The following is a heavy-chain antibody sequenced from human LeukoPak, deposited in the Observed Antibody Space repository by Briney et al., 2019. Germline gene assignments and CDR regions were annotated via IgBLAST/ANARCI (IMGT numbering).Heavy chain of an antibody. J-gene: IGHJ4*02. CDR1: GFTFSTYG. Sequence: GGSLRLSCAASGFTFSTYGVYWVRQAPGKGLEWVSSNSGGSSYYADSVKGRFTISRDNSKNTLYLQMNSLRAEDTAVYYCAKDRSDFITGTTLNYWGQGTLVTVSS. V-gene: IGHV3-23*01. CDR2: NSGGSS. D-gene: IGHD1-7*01. CDR3: AKDRSDFITGTTLNY.